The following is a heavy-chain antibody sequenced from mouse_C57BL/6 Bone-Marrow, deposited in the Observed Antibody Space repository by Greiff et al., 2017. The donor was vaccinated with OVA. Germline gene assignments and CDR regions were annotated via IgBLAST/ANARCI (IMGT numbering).Heavy chain of an antibody. D-gene: IGHD1-1*01. CDR1: GYTFTSYW. V-gene: IGHV1-64*01. CDR3: ARGFITTGGFDY. CDR2: IHPNSGST. Sequence: QVQLKQPGAELVKPGASVTLSCKASGYTFTSYWMHWVKQRPGQGLEWIGMIHPNSGSTNYNEKFKSKATLTVDKSSSTAYMQLSSLTSEDSAVYYCARGFITTGGFDYWGQGTTLTVSS. J-gene: IGHJ2*01.